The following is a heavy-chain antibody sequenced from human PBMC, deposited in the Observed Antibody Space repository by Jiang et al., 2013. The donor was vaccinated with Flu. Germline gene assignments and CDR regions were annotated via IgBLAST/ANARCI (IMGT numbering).Heavy chain of an antibody. CDR2: DSDT. CDR3: ARGDGYNLWRGTSIEYFQH. D-gene: IGHD5-24*01. J-gene: IGHJ1*01. Sequence: DSDTRYSPSFQGQVTISADKSISTAYLQWSSLKASDTAMYYCARGDGYNLWRGTSIEYFQHWGQGTLVTVSS. V-gene: IGHV5-51*01.